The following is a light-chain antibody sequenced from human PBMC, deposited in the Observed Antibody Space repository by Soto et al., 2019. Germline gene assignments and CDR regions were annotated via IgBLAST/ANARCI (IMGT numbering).Light chain of an antibody. J-gene: IGKJ1*01. CDR3: QHYNSYSEA. V-gene: IGKV1-5*03. CDR2: KAS. CDR1: QTISSW. Sequence: DIQMTQSPSTLSGSVGDRVTITCRASQTISSWLAWYQQKPGKAPKLLIYKASTLKSGVKSRFSGSGSGTEFTLAIRSLQPDDFATYYGQHYNSYSEAFGQGTNVEL.